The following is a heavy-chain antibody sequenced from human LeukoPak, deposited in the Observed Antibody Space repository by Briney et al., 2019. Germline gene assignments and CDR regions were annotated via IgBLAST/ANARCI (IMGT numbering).Heavy chain of an antibody. J-gene: IGHJ4*02. CDR1: GGSIGTYY. D-gene: IGHD1/OR15-1a*01. CDR3: ARDRHWTNDWVFDY. CDR2: IYYNGYT. Sequence: SETLSLTSTVSGGSIGTYYWSWIRQSPGKGLEWIGYIYYNGYTDYNPSLKSRVTISLHTSKNQFSLKLSSMTAADTAVYYCARDRHWTNDWVFDYWGQGTLVTVSS. V-gene: IGHV4-59*01.